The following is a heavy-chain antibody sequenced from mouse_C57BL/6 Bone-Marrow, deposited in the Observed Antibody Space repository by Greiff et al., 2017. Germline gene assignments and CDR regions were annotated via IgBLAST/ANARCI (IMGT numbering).Heavy chain of an antibody. CDR1: GYAFSSSW. CDR3: ARFTLSSDAMDY. Sequence: QVQLQQSGPELVKPGASVKISCKASGYAFSSSWMNWVKQRPGKGLEWIGRIYPGDGDTNYNGKFKGKATLTADKSSSTAYMQLSSLTSEDSAVYFCARFTLSSDAMDYWGQGTSVTVSS. D-gene: IGHD1-1*02. J-gene: IGHJ4*01. V-gene: IGHV1-82*01. CDR2: IYPGDGDT.